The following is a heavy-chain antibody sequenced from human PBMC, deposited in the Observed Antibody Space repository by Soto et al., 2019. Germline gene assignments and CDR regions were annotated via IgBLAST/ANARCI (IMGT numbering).Heavy chain of an antibody. CDR2: IWYDGSNK. CDR3: ARGMATYSIYFDY. V-gene: IGHV3-33*01. CDR1: GFTFSSYG. Sequence: QVQLVESGGGVVQPGRSLRLSCAASGFTFSSYGMHWVRQAPGKGLEWVAVIWYDGSNKYYADSVKGRFTISRDNSKNTLYLQMNSLRAEDTGVYYCARGMATYSIYFDYWGQGTLVTVSS. D-gene: IGHD5-12*01. J-gene: IGHJ4*02.